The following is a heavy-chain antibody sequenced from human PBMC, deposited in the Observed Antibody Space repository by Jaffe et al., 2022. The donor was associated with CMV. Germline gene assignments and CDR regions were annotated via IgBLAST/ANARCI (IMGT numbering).Heavy chain of an antibody. Sequence: QVALQESGPGLVKPSETLSLTCSVSGGSLNNYYWSWIRQPPGKGLEWIGYIYYSGSTNYNPSLKSRVTISVDTSERQFSLNVRSVTAADTAVYYCARLTPLGGSLSQGYYYYMDVWGKGTTVTVSS. CDR1: GGSLNNYY. D-gene: IGHD6-6*01. J-gene: IGHJ6*03. CDR3: ARLTPLGGSLSQGYYYYMDV. V-gene: IGHV4-59*08. CDR2: IYYSGST.